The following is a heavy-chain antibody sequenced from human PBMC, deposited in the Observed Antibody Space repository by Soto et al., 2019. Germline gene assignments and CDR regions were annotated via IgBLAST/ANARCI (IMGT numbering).Heavy chain of an antibody. CDR3: SRAWGLRAGWFDP. J-gene: IGHJ5*02. V-gene: IGHV4-59*01. Sequence: PSETLSLTCTVSGGSISSYYWSWIRQPPGKGLEWIGYIFYSGSANYNPSLKSRVTISVDTSKNQVSLKLSSVTTADTAVYYCSRAWGLRAGWFDPWGQGNLVT. CDR2: IFYSGSA. CDR1: GGSISSYY. D-gene: IGHD3-16*01.